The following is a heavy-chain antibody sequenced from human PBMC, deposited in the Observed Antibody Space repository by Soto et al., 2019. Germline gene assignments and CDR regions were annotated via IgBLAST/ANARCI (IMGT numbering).Heavy chain of an antibody. Sequence: SETLSLTCAVYGGSFSGYYWSWIRQPPGKGLEWIGEINHSGSTNYNPSLKSRVTISVDTSKNQFSLKLSSVTAADTAVYYCARGALGIVVVPAATPYYGMDVWCQGTTVT. D-gene: IGHD2-2*01. CDR1: GGSFSGYY. CDR3: ARGALGIVVVPAATPYYGMDV. CDR2: INHSGST. V-gene: IGHV4-34*01. J-gene: IGHJ6*02.